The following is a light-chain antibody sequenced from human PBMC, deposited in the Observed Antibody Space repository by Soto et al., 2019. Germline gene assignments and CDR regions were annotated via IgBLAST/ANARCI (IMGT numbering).Light chain of an antibody. CDR3: QHYNNWPA. V-gene: IGKV3-15*01. Sequence: EIVMTQSPATLSVSPGERATLSCRASQRVSSKLAWYQQKPGQAPRLLIYGASTRATGIPARFSGSGSGTEVTLTISSLQSEDFAVYYCQHYNNWPAFGQGTKVAIK. CDR2: GAS. J-gene: IGKJ1*01. CDR1: QRVSSK.